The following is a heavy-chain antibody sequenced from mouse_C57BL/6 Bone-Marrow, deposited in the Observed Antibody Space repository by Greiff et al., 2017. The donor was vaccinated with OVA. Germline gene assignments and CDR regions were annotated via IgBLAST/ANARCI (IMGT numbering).Heavy chain of an antibody. CDR1: GYTFTSYW. CDR2: IYPSDSET. CDR3: ARVTTVVARDYYAMDY. J-gene: IGHJ4*01. Sequence: QVQLQQPGAELVRPGSSVKLSCKASGYTFTSYWMDWVKQRPGQGLEWIGNIYPSDSETHYNQKFKDKATLTVDKSSSTAYMQLSSLTSEDSAVYYGARVTTVVARDYYAMDYWGQGTSVTVSS. D-gene: IGHD1-1*01. V-gene: IGHV1-61*01.